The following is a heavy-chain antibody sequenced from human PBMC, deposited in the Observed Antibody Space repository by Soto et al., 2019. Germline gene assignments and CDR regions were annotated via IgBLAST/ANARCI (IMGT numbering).Heavy chain of an antibody. Sequence: ASVKVSCKSSGYTFMNYGISWVRTAPGQGPEWVGWISPDKVNTYYAQNLQGRVNVTTDTSTSTGHLELRSLTNGETAEFYCATTGGDCTRLVCCDYWGQGTLVTVSS. V-gene: IGHV1-18*01. CDR1: GYTFMNYG. CDR3: ATTGGDCTRLVCCDY. CDR2: ISPDKVNT. J-gene: IGHJ4*02. D-gene: IGHD2-8*02.